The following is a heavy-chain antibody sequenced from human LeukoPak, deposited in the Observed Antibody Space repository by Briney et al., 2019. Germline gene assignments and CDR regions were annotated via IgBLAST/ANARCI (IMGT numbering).Heavy chain of an antibody. D-gene: IGHD3-3*01. CDR3: AREADYYDFWSGYYSFDY. Sequence: SETLSLTCTVSGGSISSYYWSWIRQPAGKGLEWIGRIYTSGSTNYNPSLKSGVTMSVDTSKNQFSLKLSSVTAADTAVYYCAREADYYDFWSGYYSFDYWGQGTLVTVSS. V-gene: IGHV4-4*07. J-gene: IGHJ4*02. CDR1: GGSISSYY. CDR2: IYTSGST.